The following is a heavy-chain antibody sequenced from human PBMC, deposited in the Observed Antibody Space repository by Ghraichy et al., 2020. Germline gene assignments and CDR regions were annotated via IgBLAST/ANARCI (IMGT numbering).Heavy chain of an antibody. CDR3: ARAYSGSYDY. V-gene: IGHV3-72*01. Sequence: GGSLRLSCATSGFTFSDHFLDWVRQAPGKGLEWVGRTRNKANSYITDYAASVKGRFIVSRDDSKNSVYLQMNSLKTDDTDVYYCARAYSGSYDYWGQGTLVTVSS. CDR2: TRNKANSYIT. D-gene: IGHD1-26*01. CDR1: GFTFSDHF. J-gene: IGHJ4*02.